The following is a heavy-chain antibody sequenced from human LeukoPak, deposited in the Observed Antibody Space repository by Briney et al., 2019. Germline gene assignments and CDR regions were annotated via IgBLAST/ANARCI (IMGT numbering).Heavy chain of an antibody. J-gene: IGHJ6*03. CDR1: GFTFSSYA. D-gene: IGHD3-10*01. CDR3: ARGGSGAPYYSYYMDV. Sequence: GGSLRLSCAASGFTFSSYAMSWVRQAPGKGLEWVSGISGSGGSTYYADSVKGRFTIARDSSKNTLYLQMNSLRAEDTARYYCARGGSGAPYYSYYMDVWGKGTTVTVSS. V-gene: IGHV3-23*01. CDR2: ISGSGGST.